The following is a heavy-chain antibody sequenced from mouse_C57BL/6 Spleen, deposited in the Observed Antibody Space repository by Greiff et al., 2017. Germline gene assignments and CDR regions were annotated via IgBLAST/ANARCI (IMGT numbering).Heavy chain of an antibody. D-gene: IGHD2-4*01. Sequence: VQLQQSGPGLVQPSQSLSITCTVSGFSLTSYGVHWVRPSPGKGLEWLGVIWRGGSTDYNAAFMSRLSITKDNSKSQVFFKMNSLQADDTAIYYCAKNYDYDGGYAMDYWGQGTSVTVSS. CDR2: IWRGGST. CDR1: GFSLTSYG. J-gene: IGHJ4*01. CDR3: AKNYDYDGGYAMDY. V-gene: IGHV2-5*01.